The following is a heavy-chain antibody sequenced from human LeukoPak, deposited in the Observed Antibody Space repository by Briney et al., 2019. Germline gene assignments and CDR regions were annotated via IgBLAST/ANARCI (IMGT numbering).Heavy chain of an antibody. CDR2: INTDGSLT. V-gene: IGHV3-74*01. CDR3: ANLCWYSSGCPN. D-gene: IGHD6-19*01. CDR1: GFTFSTYW. J-gene: IGHJ4*02. Sequence: GGSLRLSCAVSGFTFSTYWMHWVRQAPGKGLVWVSRINTDGSLTNYADSVKGRFTISRDNSKNTLYLQMNSLRAEDTAVYYCANLCWYSSGCPNWGQGTLVTVSS.